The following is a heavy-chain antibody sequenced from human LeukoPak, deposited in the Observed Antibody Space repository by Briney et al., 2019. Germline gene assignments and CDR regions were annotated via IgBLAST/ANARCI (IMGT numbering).Heavy chain of an antibody. V-gene: IGHV1-2*02. J-gene: IGHJ4*02. CDR3: ARDRGSSWYVDY. CDR1: GYSFTSYY. D-gene: IGHD6-13*01. Sequence: SVKVSRKTSGYSFTSYYIHGVRQAPGQGLECMGWINPSSGGTEYAQKFQGRVTMTGDTSISTAYMELSRLRSDDTAVYYCARDRGSSWYVDYWGQGTLVTVSS. CDR2: INPSSGGT.